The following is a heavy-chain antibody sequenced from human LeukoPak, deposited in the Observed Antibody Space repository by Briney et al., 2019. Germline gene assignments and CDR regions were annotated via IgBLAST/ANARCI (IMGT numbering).Heavy chain of an antibody. CDR1: GYTLTELS. CDR3: ATGSSSVVTEDY. Sequence: ASVKVSCKVSGYTLTELSMHWVRQAPGKGLEWMGGFDPEDGETIYAQKFQGRVTMTEDISTDTAYMELSSLRSEDTAVYYCATGSSSVVTEDYWGQGTLVTVSS. J-gene: IGHJ4*02. CDR2: FDPEDGET. V-gene: IGHV1-24*01. D-gene: IGHD2-21*02.